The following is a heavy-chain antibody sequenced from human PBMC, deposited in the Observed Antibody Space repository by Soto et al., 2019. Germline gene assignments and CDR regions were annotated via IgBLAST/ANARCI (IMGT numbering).Heavy chain of an antibody. CDR3: ATRVVSPAGIAAASPLSYYGMDV. CDR2: IYYSGST. V-gene: IGHV4-59*08. D-gene: IGHD6-13*01. CDR1: GGSISSYY. J-gene: IGHJ6*02. Sequence: PSETLSLTCTVSGGSISSYYWSWIRQPPGKGLEWIGYIYYSGSTNYNPSLKSRVTISVDTSKNQFSLKLSSVTAADTAVYYCATRVVSPAGIAAASPLSYYGMDVWGQGTTVTVSS.